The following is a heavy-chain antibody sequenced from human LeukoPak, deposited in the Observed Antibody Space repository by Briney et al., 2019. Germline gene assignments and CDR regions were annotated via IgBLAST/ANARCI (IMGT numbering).Heavy chain of an antibody. CDR1: GGSISSSSYY. CDR3: ASVDYSSSWYYYFDY. CDR2: IYYSGST. V-gene: IGHV4-39*01. D-gene: IGHD6-13*01. J-gene: IGHJ4*02. Sequence: SETLSLTCTVSGGSISSSSYYWGWIRQPPGKGLEWIGSIYYSGSTYYNPSPKSRVTISVDTSKNQFSLKLSSVTAADTAVYYCASVDYSSSWYYYFDYWGQGTLVTVSS.